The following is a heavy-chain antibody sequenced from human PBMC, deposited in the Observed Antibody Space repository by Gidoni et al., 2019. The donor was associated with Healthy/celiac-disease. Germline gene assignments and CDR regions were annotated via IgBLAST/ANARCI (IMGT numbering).Heavy chain of an antibody. D-gene: IGHD2-15*01. V-gene: IGHV3-23*01. Sequence: EVQLLESGGGLVQPGGSLRLSCAASGFTFSSYAMSWVRQAPGKGLEWVSAISGSGGSTYYADSVKGRFTISRDNSKNTLYLQMNSLRAEDTAVYYCAKDFATRAYYYYYMDVWGKGTTVTVSS. CDR3: AKDFATRAYYYYYMDV. J-gene: IGHJ6*03. CDR2: ISGSGGST. CDR1: GFTFSSYA.